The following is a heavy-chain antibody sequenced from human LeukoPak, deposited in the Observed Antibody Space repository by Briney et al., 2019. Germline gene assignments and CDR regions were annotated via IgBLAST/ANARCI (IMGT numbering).Heavy chain of an antibody. Sequence: GGSLRLSCAASGFTFSSYSMNWVRQAPGKGLEWVSYISSSSSTIYYADSVKSRFTISRDNAKNSLYLQMYSLRAEDTAVYYCARERRYSGYDVFDYWGQGTLVTVSS. CDR2: ISSSSSTI. J-gene: IGHJ4*02. CDR3: ARERRYSGYDVFDY. V-gene: IGHV3-48*04. D-gene: IGHD5-12*01. CDR1: GFTFSSYS.